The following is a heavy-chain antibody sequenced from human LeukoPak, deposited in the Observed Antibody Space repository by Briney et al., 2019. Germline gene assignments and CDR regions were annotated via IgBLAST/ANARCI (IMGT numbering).Heavy chain of an antibody. Sequence: SETLSLTCAVYGGSFSGYYWSWIRQPPGKGLEWIGEINHSGSTNYNPSLKSRVTISVDTSKNQFSLKLSSVTAADTAVYYCARSGGDFWSGYFLDYWGQGTLVTVSP. V-gene: IGHV4-34*01. CDR3: ARSGGDFWSGYFLDY. CDR2: INHSGST. D-gene: IGHD3-3*01. CDR1: GGSFSGYY. J-gene: IGHJ4*02.